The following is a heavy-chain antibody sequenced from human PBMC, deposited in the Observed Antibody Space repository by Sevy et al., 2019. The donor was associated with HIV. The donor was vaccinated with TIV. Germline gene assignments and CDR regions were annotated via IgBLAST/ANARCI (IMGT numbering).Heavy chain of an antibody. Sequence: ASVKVSCKASGYTFTSYGISWVRQAPGQGLEWMGWISAYNGNTNYAQKLQGRVTMTTETSTKTAYMELRSLRSDDTAVYYCARTGQQLVQGDAFDIWGQGTMVTVSS. CDR3: ARTGQQLVQGDAFDI. V-gene: IGHV1-18*01. CDR1: GYTFTSYG. D-gene: IGHD6-13*01. CDR2: ISAYNGNT. J-gene: IGHJ3*02.